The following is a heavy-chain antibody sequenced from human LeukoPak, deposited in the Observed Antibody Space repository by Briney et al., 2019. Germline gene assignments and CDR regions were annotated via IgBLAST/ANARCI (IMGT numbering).Heavy chain of an antibody. CDR2: INPNSGGT. D-gene: IGHD6-19*01. V-gene: IGHV1-2*02. J-gene: IGHJ4*02. CDR1: GYTFTGYY. CDR3: ASTSSGWYYFDY. Sequence: ASVKVFCKASGYTFTGYYMHWVRQAPGQGLEWMGWINPNSGGTNYAQKLQGRVTMTTDTSTSTAYMELRSLRSDDTAVYYCASTSSGWYYFDYWGQGTLVTVSS.